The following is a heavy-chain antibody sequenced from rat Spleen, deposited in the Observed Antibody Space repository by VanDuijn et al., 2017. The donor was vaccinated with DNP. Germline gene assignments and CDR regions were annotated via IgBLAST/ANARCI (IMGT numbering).Heavy chain of an antibody. CDR1: GFIFNDFW. V-gene: IGHV5-31*01. J-gene: IGHJ2*01. CDR3: TRGPIYYQTSYIPDY. CDR2: IINSGGNT. D-gene: IGHD1-2*01. Sequence: EVLLVESDGGLVQPGKSLKLSCAASGFIFNDFWMTWVRQAPGKGLEWIASIINSGGNTYYPESVRGRFTISRDNAQNTLYLQMNSLRSEDTATYYCTRGPIYYQTSYIPDYWGQGVMVTVSS.